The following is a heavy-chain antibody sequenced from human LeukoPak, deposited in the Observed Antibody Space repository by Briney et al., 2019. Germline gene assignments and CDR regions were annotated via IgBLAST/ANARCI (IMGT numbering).Heavy chain of an antibody. CDR2: IWYDGTNK. CDR3: ARGSAVSFHGKMVALYDFDY. J-gene: IGHJ4*02. Sequence: PGRPLRLSCAASGFTFSSCGMHWVRQAPGKGLEWVAVIWYDGTNKYYADSVKGRFTISRDNAKNSLSLQMNSLRDEDTAVYYCARGSAVSFHGKMVALYDFDYWGQGTLVTVSS. CDR1: GFTFSSCG. D-gene: IGHD2-15*01. V-gene: IGHV3-33*01.